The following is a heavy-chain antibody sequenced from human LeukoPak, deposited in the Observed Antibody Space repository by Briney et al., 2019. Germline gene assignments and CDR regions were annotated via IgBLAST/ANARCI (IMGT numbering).Heavy chain of an antibody. J-gene: IGHJ4*02. Sequence: PSETLSLTCTVSGGSISSYYWSWIRQPPGKGLEWIGYIYYSGSTNYNPSLKSRVTISVDTSKNQFSLKLSSVTAADTAVYYCAREIYFYGSGFDLWGQGTLVTVSS. CDR3: AREIYFYGSGFDL. CDR1: GGSISSYY. D-gene: IGHD3-10*01. V-gene: IGHV4-59*01. CDR2: IYYSGST.